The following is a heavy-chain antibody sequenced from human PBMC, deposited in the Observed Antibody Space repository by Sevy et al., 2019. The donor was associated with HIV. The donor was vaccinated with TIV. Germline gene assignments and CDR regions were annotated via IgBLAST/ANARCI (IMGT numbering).Heavy chain of an antibody. J-gene: IGHJ4*02. D-gene: IGHD1-26*01. CDR3: AGENAWGRGYS. CDR1: GGSITSLY. Sequence: SETLSLTCTVSGGSITSLYWNWIRQPPGKGLEWIANIYYNGHINYNPSLKSRVTLSLDTSKNQFCLRLSSVTAADTAMYYCAGENAWGRGYSWGQGTLVTVS. V-gene: IGHV4-59*08. CDR2: IYYNGHI.